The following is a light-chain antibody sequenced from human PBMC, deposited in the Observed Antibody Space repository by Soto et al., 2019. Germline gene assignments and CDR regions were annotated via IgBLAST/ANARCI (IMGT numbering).Light chain of an antibody. J-gene: IGKJ4*01. Sequence: ETAMTQSPATLSVSPGERATLSCRASQSVGSNVAWYQQKPGQAPRLLIHAASTRATGIPTRFSGSGSGTEFTLTINRLQSEDFAVYYCQQYNDWPALTFGGGTKVEMK. CDR1: QSVGSN. V-gene: IGKV3-15*01. CDR2: AAS. CDR3: QQYNDWPALT.